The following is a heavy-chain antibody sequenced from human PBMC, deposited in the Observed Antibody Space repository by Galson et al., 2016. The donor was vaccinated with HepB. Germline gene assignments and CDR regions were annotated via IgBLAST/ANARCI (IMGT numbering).Heavy chain of an antibody. CDR2: INPSGGTT. D-gene: IGHD6-6*01. J-gene: IGHJ6*02. Sequence: SCKASGYTFTDYYVNWVRQVPGQGLEWMGIINPSGGTTNYAQKFRGRVTMTRDTSTRTVFMELSSLRSEDSAVYYCARARSVARPMDVWGQGTTVIVSS. CDR1: GYTFTDYY. V-gene: IGHV1-46*01. CDR3: ARARSVARPMDV.